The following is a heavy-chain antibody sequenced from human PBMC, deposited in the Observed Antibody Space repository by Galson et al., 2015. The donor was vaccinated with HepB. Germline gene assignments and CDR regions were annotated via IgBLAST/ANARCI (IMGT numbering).Heavy chain of an antibody. CDR2: INPNGGSR. D-gene: IGHD4-17*01. CDR3: ARSYGDYDYCDY. V-gene: IGHV1-46*01. Sequence: SVKVSCKASGYTFTSYYMHWVRQAPGQGFEWMGIINPNGGSRNYAQKFQGRVTMTRDTSTSTVYMELSSLRSEDTAVYYCARSYGDYDYCDYWGQGTLVTVSS. CDR1: GYTFTSYY. J-gene: IGHJ4*02.